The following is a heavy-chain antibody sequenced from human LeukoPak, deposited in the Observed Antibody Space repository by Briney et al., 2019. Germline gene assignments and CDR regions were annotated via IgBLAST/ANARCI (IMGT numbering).Heavy chain of an antibody. V-gene: IGHV4-39*07. CDR3: ARGPRLLYSAWPFDY. D-gene: IGHD2-8*01. CDR1: GGSISSGSYY. CDR2: IYYSGST. J-gene: IGHJ4*02. Sequence: PSQTLSLTCTVSGGSISSGSYYWGWIRQPPGKGLEWIGSIYYSGSTYYNPSLKSRVTISVDTSKNQFSLKLSSVTAADTAVYYCARGPRLLYSAWPFDYWGQGTLVTVSS.